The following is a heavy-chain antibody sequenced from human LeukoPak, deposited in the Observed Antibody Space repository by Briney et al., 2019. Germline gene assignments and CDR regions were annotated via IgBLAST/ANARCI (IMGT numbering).Heavy chain of an antibody. Sequence: GGSLRLSCAGSGFTFSRHWMTWVRQAPGKGLEWVANMKEDGTQEDSADSVKGRFTISRDNAKNSLYLQMNSLRAEDTAVYYCATSGNYNRYYFDCWGQGTLVTVSS. CDR1: GFTFSRHW. CDR3: ATSGNYNRYYFDC. V-gene: IGHV3-7*01. D-gene: IGHD1-7*01. J-gene: IGHJ4*02. CDR2: MKEDGTQE.